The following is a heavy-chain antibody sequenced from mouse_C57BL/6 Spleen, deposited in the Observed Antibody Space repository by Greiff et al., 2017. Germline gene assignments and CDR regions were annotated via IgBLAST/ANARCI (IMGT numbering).Heavy chain of an antibody. CDR3: ARYGSSSFFAY. V-gene: IGHV1-53*01. D-gene: IGHD1-1*01. J-gene: IGHJ3*01. CDR1: GYTFTSYW. CDR2: INPSNGGT. Sequence: QVQLQQPGTELVKPGASVKLSCKASGYTFTSYWMHWVKQRPGQGLEWIGNINPSNGGTNYNEKFKSKATLTVDKSASTAYMQISSLSSEDSAVYYCARYGSSSFFAYWGQGTLVTVSA.